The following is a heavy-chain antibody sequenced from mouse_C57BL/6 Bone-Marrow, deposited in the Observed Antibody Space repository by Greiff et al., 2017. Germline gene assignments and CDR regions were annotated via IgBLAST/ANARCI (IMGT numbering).Heavy chain of an antibody. D-gene: IGHD3-2*02. Sequence: VQVVESGAELVRPGASVTLSCKASGYTFTDYEMHWVKQTPVHGLEWIGAIDPETGGTAYNQKVKGKAILTADKSSSTAYMELRSLTSEDSAVYYCTDLRLFFDYWGQGTTLTVSS. CDR3: TDLRLFFDY. CDR1: GYTFTDYE. J-gene: IGHJ2*01. CDR2: IDPETGGT. V-gene: IGHV1-15*01.